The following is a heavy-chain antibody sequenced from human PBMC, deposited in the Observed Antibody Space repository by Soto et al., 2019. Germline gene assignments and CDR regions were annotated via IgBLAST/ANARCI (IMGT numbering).Heavy chain of an antibody. Sequence: SVTLSLTCAVYGGSFSGYYWRCILQPPGKGLEWIGEINHSGSTNYNPSLKSRVTISVDTSKNQFSLKLSSVTAADTAVYYCASCGYSLRCFFDYWGQGTLVTVSS. CDR2: INHSGST. CDR1: GGSFSGYY. CDR3: ASCGYSLRCFFDY. V-gene: IGHV4-34*01. J-gene: IGHJ4*02. D-gene: IGHD5-18*01.